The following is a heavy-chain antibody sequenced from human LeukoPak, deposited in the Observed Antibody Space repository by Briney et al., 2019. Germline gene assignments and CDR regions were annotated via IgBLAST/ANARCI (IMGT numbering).Heavy chain of an antibody. J-gene: IGHJ4*02. Sequence: SETLSLXCAVYGGSFSGYYWSWIRQPPGKGLEWIGEINHSGSTNYNPSLKSRVTISVDTSKNQFSLKLSSVTAADTAVYYRARGRGVYDFWSGYYIYYFDYWGQGTLVTVSS. D-gene: IGHD3-3*01. CDR2: INHSGST. V-gene: IGHV4-34*01. CDR1: GGSFSGYY. CDR3: ARGRGVYDFWSGYYIYYFDY.